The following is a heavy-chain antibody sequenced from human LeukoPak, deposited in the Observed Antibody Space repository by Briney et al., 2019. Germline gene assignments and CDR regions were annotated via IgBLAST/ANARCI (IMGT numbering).Heavy chain of an antibody. CDR2: IYNSGIT. Sequence: PSETLSLTCTVSGGSISGYYWTWIRQLPGKGLEWIGYIYNSGITNYNPSLKSRVTISVDTSKNQFSLKLSSVTAADTAVSYCARLPYYYGSGSYYNPKNYYYYGMDVWGQGTTVTVSS. CDR1: GGSISGYY. D-gene: IGHD3-10*01. V-gene: IGHV4-59*08. CDR3: ARLPYYYGSGSYYNPKNYYYYGMDV. J-gene: IGHJ6*02.